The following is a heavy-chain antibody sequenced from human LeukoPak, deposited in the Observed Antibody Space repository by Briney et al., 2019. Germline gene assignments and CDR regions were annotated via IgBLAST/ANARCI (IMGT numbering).Heavy chain of an antibody. CDR1: GGSFGGYY. CDR3: ARAIFGVGYYYYYMDV. V-gene: IGHV4-34*01. J-gene: IGHJ6*03. CDR2: INYSGST. D-gene: IGHD3-3*01. Sequence: SETLSLTCAVSGGSFGGYYWTWIRQPPGKGLEWIGEINYSGSTNYNPSLKSRVTISVDTSKNQFSLKLSSVTAADTAVYYCARAIFGVGYYYYYMDVWGKGTTVTVSS.